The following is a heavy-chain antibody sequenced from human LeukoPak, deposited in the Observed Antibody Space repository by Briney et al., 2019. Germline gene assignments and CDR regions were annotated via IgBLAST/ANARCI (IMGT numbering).Heavy chain of an antibody. CDR2: IYYSGST. Sequence: KTSETLSLTCTVSGGSIGSYYWSWIRQPPGKGLEWIGYIYYSGSTNYNPSLKSRVTISVDTSKNQFSLKLSSVIAADTAVYYCARGSLGIVGATYFDYWGQGTLVTVSS. D-gene: IGHD1-26*01. V-gene: IGHV4-59*01. CDR1: GGSIGSYY. CDR3: ARGSLGIVGATYFDY. J-gene: IGHJ4*02.